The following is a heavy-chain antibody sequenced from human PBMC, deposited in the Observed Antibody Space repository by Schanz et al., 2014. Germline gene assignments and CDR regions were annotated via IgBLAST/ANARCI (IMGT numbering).Heavy chain of an antibody. Sequence: QVQLVQSGAEVKKPGSSVTVSCKASGDTLSSYGISWVRQAPGQGLEWTGRIIPNLGSANYAQKFQGRVTITADKSTSTVYMELSSLRSEDTAIYYCARGNTIFGVVILGWLDPWGQGTLVTVSS. J-gene: IGHJ5*02. CDR3: ARGNTIFGVVILGWLDP. V-gene: IGHV1-69*04. CDR1: GDTLSSYG. D-gene: IGHD3-3*01. CDR2: IIPNLGSA.